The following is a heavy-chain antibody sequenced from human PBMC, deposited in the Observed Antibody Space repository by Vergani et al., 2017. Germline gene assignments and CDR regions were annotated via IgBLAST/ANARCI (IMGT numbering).Heavy chain of an antibody. Sequence: EVQLVESGGGLVNPGGCLTLSCVASGFSLSTYIFNWVRQAPGGGLEWVSSLNKNNNYIYYADSVKGRFTISRGNAKNSLFLQMSSLKVEDTGVYYCAREMSNEGLDYWGQGTRVTVS. V-gene: IGHV3-21*01. CDR3: AREMSNEGLDY. CDR1: GFSLSTYI. D-gene: IGHD4-11*01. CDR2: LNKNNNYI. J-gene: IGHJ4*02.